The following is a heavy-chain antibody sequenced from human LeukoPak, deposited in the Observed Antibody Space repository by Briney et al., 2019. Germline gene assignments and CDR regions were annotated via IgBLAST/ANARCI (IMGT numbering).Heavy chain of an antibody. Sequence: GGSLRLSCAASGFTFSSYAMSWVRQAPGKGLEWVSGISGSGGSTYYADPVKGRFTVSRDNSKSTLYLQMNSLTPDDTSVYYCSRSPGILGTNYFDYWGQGTLVTVSS. CDR3: SRSPGILGTNYFDY. CDR2: ISGSGGST. V-gene: IGHV3-23*01. CDR1: GFTFSSYA. D-gene: IGHD1-26*01. J-gene: IGHJ4*02.